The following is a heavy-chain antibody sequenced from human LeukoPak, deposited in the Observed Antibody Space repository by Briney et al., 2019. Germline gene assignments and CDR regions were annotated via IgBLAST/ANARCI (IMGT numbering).Heavy chain of an antibody. D-gene: IGHD1-1*01. CDR1: GFTFSSYN. J-gene: IGHJ4*02. V-gene: IGHV3-21*01. CDR3: ARGYNWNDVGPLGY. CDR2: ISSSSSFI. Sequence: GGSLRLSCVVSGFTFSSYNMKWVRQAPGKGLEWVSSISSSSSFIYYADSVKGRFTISRDNAKNSLYLQMNSLRAEDTAVYYCARGYNWNDVGPLGYWGQGTLVTVSS.